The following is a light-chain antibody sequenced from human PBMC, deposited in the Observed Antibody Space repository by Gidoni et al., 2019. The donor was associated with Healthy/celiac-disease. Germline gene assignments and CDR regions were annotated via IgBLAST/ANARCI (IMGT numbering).Light chain of an antibody. CDR3: QQSFSTLWT. CDR1: QSISTY. V-gene: IGKV1-39*01. CDR2: ATS. Sequence: DIQITQSPSSLSASVGDRVTITCRASQSISTYLNWYQQKPGKAPKLLIYATSSLQSGVPSRFSGSGSGTDFTLTISSLQPDDFATYYCQQSFSTLWTFGQGTKVEIK. J-gene: IGKJ1*01.